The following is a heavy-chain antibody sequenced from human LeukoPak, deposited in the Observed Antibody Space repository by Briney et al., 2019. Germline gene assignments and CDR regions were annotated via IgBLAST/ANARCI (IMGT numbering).Heavy chain of an antibody. J-gene: IGHJ6*02. Sequence: SETLSLTCTVSGGSISSYYWSWIRQPPGKGLEWIGYIYYSGSTNYNPSFKSRVTISVDTSKNQFSLRLSSVTAADTAVYYCARDGKYYYYGMDVWGQGTTVTVSS. CDR1: GGSISSYY. CDR2: IYYSGST. D-gene: IGHD1-14*01. V-gene: IGHV4-59*01. CDR3: ARDGKYYYYGMDV.